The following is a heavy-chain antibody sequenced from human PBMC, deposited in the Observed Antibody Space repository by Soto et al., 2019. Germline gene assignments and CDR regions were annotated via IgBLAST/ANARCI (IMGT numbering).Heavy chain of an antibody. CDR1: GFTFSRYS. CDR3: ARGAPDCTNGVCYSVYYFDY. J-gene: IGHJ4*02. CDR2: ISSSSSTI. Sequence: GGSLRLSCAASGFTFSRYSMNWVRQAPGKGLEWVSYISSSSSTIYYADSVKGRFTISRDNAKNSLYLQMNSLKTEDTAVYYCARGAPDCTNGVCYSVYYFDYRGQGTLVTVSS. V-gene: IGHV3-48*01. D-gene: IGHD2-8*01.